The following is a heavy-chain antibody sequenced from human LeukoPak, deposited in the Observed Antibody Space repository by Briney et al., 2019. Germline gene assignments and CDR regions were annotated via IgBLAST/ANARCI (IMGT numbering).Heavy chain of an antibody. D-gene: IGHD1-26*01. V-gene: IGHV3-48*01. CDR1: GFTFSSYS. CDR3: AKGASGTYYDYFDY. Sequence: GGSLRLSCAASGFTFSSYSMNWVRQAPGKGLEWVSYISSSSSTIYYADSVKGRFTISRDNAKNTVHLQMNSLRAEDTAVYYCAKGASGTYYDYFDYWGQGTLVTVSS. CDR2: ISSSSSTI. J-gene: IGHJ4*02.